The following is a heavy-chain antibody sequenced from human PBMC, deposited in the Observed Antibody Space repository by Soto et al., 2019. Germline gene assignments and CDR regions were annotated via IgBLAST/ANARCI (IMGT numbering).Heavy chain of an antibody. J-gene: IGHJ4*02. D-gene: IGHD3-16*01. CDR2: IIPIFGTA. Sequence: SVKVSCKASGGTFSSYAISWVRQAPGQGLEWMGGIIPIFGTANYAQKFQGRVTITADESTSTAYMELSSLRSEDTAVYYCARVLGEPRETWFVGFDYWGQGSQVTVSS. CDR3: ARVLGEPRETWFVGFDY. V-gene: IGHV1-69*13. CDR1: GGTFSSYA.